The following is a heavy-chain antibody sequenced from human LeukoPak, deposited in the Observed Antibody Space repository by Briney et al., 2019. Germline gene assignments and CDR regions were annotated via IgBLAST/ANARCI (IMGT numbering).Heavy chain of an antibody. CDR1: GGSISSYY. Sequence: SETLSLTCTVSGGSISSYYWSWIRQPPGKGLEWIGYIYYSGSTNYNPSLKSRVTISVDTSKNQFSLKLSSVTAADTAVYYCARLRYGVPDYWGQGTLVTVSS. J-gene: IGHJ4*02. D-gene: IGHD3-10*01. CDR2: IYYSGST. V-gene: IGHV4-59*08. CDR3: ARLRYGVPDY.